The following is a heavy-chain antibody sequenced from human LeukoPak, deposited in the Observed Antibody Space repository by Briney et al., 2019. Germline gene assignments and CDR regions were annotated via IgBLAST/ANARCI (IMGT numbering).Heavy chain of an antibody. D-gene: IGHD4-17*01. CDR3: AREDYGDSYYFDY. Sequence: VASVKVSCKASGYTFTSYYMHWVRQAPGQGLKWMGIINPIGGSTSYAQKLQGRVTMTRDTSTSTVYMELSSLRSEDTAVYYCAREDYGDSYYFDYWGQGTLVTVSS. CDR1: GYTFTSYY. CDR2: INPIGGST. V-gene: IGHV1-46*01. J-gene: IGHJ4*02.